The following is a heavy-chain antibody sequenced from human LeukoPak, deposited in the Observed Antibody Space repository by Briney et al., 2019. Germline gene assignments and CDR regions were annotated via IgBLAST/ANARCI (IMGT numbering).Heavy chain of an antibody. CDR2: IYHSGST. J-gene: IGHJ4*02. CDR1: GGSISSYY. D-gene: IGHD3-10*01. CDR3: ARTGELWFGELSLNPLDY. Sequence: SETLSLTRTVSGGSISSYYWGWIRQPPGKGLEWIGSIYHSGSTYYNPSLKSRVTISVDTSKNQFSLKLSSVTAADTAVYYCARTGELWFGELSLNPLDYWGQGTLVTVSS. V-gene: IGHV4-38-2*02.